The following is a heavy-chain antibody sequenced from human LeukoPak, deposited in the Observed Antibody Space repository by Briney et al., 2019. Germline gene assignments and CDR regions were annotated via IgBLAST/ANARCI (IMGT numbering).Heavy chain of an antibody. Sequence: SVKVSCKASGGTFSSYAISWVRQAPGQGLEWMGGTIPIFGTANYAQKFQGRVTITADESTSTAYMELSSLRSEDTAVYYCARHDYIVVVPAVYYYYYMDVWGKGTTVTVSS. D-gene: IGHD2-2*01. J-gene: IGHJ6*03. CDR3: ARHDYIVVVPAVYYYYYMDV. CDR1: GGTFSSYA. V-gene: IGHV1-69*13. CDR2: TIPIFGTA.